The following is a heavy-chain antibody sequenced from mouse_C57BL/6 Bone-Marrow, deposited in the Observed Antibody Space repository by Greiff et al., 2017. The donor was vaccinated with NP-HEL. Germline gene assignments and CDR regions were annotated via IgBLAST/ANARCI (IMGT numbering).Heavy chain of an antibody. CDR3: ARPSTAQASWFAY. J-gene: IGHJ3*01. V-gene: IGHV5-6*01. D-gene: IGHD3-2*02. Sequence: EVQRVESGGDLVKPGGSLKLSCAASGFTFSSYGMSWVRQTPDKRLEWVATISSGGSYTYYPDSVKGRFTISRDNAKNTLYLQMSSLKSEDTAMYYCARPSTAQASWFAYWGQGTLVTVSA. CDR1: GFTFSSYG. CDR2: ISSGGSYT.